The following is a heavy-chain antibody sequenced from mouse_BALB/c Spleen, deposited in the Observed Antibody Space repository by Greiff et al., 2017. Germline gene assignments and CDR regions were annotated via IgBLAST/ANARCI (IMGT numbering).Heavy chain of an antibody. Sequence: EVQLVESGGGLVKPGGSLKLSCAASGFTFSSYAMSWVRQTPEKRLEWVASISSGGSTYYPDSVKGRFTISRDNARNILYLQMSSLRSEDTAMYYCARGNYLYAMDYWGQGTSVTVSS. CDR1: GFTFSSYA. CDR2: ISSGGST. J-gene: IGHJ4*01. D-gene: IGHD2-1*01. CDR3: ARGNYLYAMDY. V-gene: IGHV5-6-5*01.